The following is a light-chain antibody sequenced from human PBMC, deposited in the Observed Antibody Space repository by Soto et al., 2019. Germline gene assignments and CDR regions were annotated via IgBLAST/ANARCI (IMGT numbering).Light chain of an antibody. CDR2: GAS. V-gene: IGKV3-15*01. Sequence: EIVMTQSPATLSVSPGERATLSCRASQSVSSNLAWYQQKPGQAPRLLMYGASTRATGIPDRFSGSGSGAVFTLTISSVQSEDFAVYCCQQHNNWPPWTFGQGTKVEIK. CDR1: QSVSSN. J-gene: IGKJ1*01. CDR3: QQHNNWPPWT.